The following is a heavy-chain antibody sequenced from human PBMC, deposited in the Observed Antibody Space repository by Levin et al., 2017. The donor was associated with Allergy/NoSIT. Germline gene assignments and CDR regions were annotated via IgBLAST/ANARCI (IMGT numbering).Heavy chain of an antibody. CDR1: GYTFTSYY. CDR3: ARDSPLEGDIVVVPAAKGRFDP. Sequence: GESLKISCKASGYTFTSYYMHWVRQAPGQGLEWMGIINPSGGSTSYAQKFQGRVTMTRDTSTSTVYMELSSLRSEDTAVYYCARDSPLEGDIVVVPAAKGRFDPWGQGTLVTVSS. CDR2: INPSGGST. J-gene: IGHJ5*02. V-gene: IGHV1-46*01. D-gene: IGHD2-2*01.